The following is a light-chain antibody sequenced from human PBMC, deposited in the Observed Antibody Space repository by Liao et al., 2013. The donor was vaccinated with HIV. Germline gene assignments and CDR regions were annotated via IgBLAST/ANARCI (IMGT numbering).Light chain of an antibody. Sequence: SYVLTQSPSVSVAPGETARITCGGSNIGGKSVHWYQQKPGQAPVVVIYYDTDRPSGIPERFSGSSSGTTLTLTITGVQAEDEADYYCQSADSSGNHVFGPGTKVTVL. CDR1: NIGGKS. J-gene: IGLJ1*01. CDR3: QSADSSGNHV. V-gene: IGLV3-21*01. CDR2: YDT.